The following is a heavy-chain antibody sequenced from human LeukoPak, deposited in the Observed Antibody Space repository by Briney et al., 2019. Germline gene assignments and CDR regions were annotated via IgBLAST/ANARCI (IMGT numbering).Heavy chain of an antibody. CDR2: ISYDGSNK. CDR3: ASIVVEGNWFDP. Sequence: GGSLRLSCAASGFTFSSYAMHWVRQAPGKGLEWVAVISYDGSNKYYADSVKGRFTISRDNSKNTLYLQMNSLRAEDTVVYYCASIVVEGNWFDPWGQGTLVTVSS. J-gene: IGHJ5*02. V-gene: IGHV3-30-3*01. CDR1: GFTFSSYA. D-gene: IGHD2-15*01.